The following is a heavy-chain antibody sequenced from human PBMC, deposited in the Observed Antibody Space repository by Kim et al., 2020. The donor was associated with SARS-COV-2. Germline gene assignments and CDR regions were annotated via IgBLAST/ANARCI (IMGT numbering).Heavy chain of an antibody. Sequence: SQTLSLTCAISGDSVSSDSAAWNWIRQSPSRGLEWLGRTYYRSKWYSDYAVSLKSRLSINADTSKNQFSLQLNSVTPEDTALYYCVREHKLIVAAGFDYWGQGTLGTVSS. CDR1: GDSVSSDSAA. CDR2: TYYRSKWYS. CDR3: VREHKLIVAAGFDY. V-gene: IGHV6-1*01. J-gene: IGHJ4*02. D-gene: IGHD6-13*01.